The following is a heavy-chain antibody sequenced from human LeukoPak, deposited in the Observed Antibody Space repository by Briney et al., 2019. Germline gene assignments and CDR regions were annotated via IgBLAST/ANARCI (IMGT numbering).Heavy chain of an antibody. CDR1: GFTFRDYY. J-gene: IGHJ2*01. V-gene: IGHV3-11*04. CDR3: ATSVTRRRLDWFIDL. D-gene: IGHD4-17*01. CDR2: ISSSAGTI. Sequence: PGGSLRLSCAASGFTFRDYYMSRIRQAPGKGLEWISYISSSAGTIHYVDSVKGRFTISRDNAKNSLYLQMDSLRVEHTAVYYCATSVTRRRLDWFIDLWGRGTLVSVSS.